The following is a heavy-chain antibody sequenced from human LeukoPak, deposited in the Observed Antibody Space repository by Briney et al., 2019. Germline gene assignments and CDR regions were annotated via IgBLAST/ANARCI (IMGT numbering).Heavy chain of an antibody. CDR2: IKQDGSEK. CDR1: GFTFSSYW. CDR3: ARDGGYYGSGVEAEFDY. V-gene: IGHV3-7*01. Sequence: TGGSLRLSCAASGFTFSSYWMSWVRQAPGKGLAWVANIKQDGSEKYYVDSVKGRFTISRDNAKNSLYLQMNSLRAEDTAVYYCARDGGYYGSGVEAEFDYWGQGTLVTVSS. D-gene: IGHD3-10*01. J-gene: IGHJ4*02.